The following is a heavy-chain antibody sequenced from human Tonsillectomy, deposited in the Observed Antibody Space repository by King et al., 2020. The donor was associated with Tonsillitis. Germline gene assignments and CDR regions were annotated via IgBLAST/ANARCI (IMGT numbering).Heavy chain of an antibody. CDR3: VKFGGNENDAFDI. Sequence: VQLVESGGGLVQPGGSLRLSWSASGFTFSSYAMHWVRQAPGKGLEYVSAISSNGGSTYYADSVKGRFTISRDNSKNTQYLQMSSLRAEDTAVYYCVKFGGNENDAFDIWGQGTMVTVSS. D-gene: IGHD4-23*01. J-gene: IGHJ3*02. CDR1: GFTFSSYA. V-gene: IGHV3-64D*06. CDR2: ISSNGGST.